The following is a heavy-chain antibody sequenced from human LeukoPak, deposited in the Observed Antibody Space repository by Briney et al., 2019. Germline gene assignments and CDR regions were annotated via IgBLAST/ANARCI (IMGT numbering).Heavy chain of an antibody. CDR1: GYSISSGYY. CDR3: ARASGSYGSGSYYYYGMDV. J-gene: IGHJ6*04. CDR2: IFHSGST. Sequence: SETLSLTCAVSGYSISSGYYWGWIRQPPGKGLEWTGSIFHSGSTYYNPSLKSRVNMSVDTSKNQISLKLSSVTAADTAVYYCARASGSYGSGSYYYYGMDVWGKGTTVTVSS. D-gene: IGHD3-10*01. V-gene: IGHV4-38-2*01.